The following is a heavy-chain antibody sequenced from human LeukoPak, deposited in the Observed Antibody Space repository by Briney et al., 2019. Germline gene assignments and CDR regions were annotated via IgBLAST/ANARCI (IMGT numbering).Heavy chain of an antibody. V-gene: IGHV1-2*02. J-gene: IGHJ3*02. D-gene: IGHD4-17*01. Sequence: GASVKVSCKASGYTFTGYYMHWVRQAPGQGLEWMGWINPNSGGTNYAQKFQGRVTMTRDTSISTAYMELSRLRSGDTAVYYCAQDYVTVTKFFPDAFDIWGQGTMVTVSS. CDR2: INPNSGGT. CDR3: AQDYVTVTKFFPDAFDI. CDR1: GYTFTGYY.